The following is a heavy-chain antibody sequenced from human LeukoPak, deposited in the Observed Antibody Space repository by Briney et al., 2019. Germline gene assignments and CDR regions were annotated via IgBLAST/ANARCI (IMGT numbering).Heavy chain of an antibody. CDR1: GGSFSGYY. V-gene: IGHV4-34*01. D-gene: IGHD6-19*01. CDR2: INHSGST. CDR3: ARGLDTAVAGRSLLYYFDY. Sequence: SETLSLTCAVYGGSFSGYYWSWIRQPPGKGLEWIGEINHSGSTNYNPSLKSRVTISVDTSKNQFSLKLSSVTAADTAVYYCARGLDTAVAGRSLLYYFDYWGQGTLVTVSS. J-gene: IGHJ4*02.